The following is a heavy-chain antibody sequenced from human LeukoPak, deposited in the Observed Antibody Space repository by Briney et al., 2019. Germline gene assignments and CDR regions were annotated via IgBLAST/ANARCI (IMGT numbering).Heavy chain of an antibody. CDR2: MFYSGST. D-gene: IGHD2-2*01. Sequence: SATLSLTCTVSGGSVSSSGYYWAWIRQPPGKGLEWIGGMFYSGSTYSNPSFKSRVTISVDTSKNQFSLRLRSVTAADTGVYYCATSDFEYCSSTSCYWIWFDPWGQGTLVSVSS. CDR3: ATSDFEYCSSTSCYWIWFDP. CDR1: GGSVSSSGYY. V-gene: IGHV4-39*07. J-gene: IGHJ5*02.